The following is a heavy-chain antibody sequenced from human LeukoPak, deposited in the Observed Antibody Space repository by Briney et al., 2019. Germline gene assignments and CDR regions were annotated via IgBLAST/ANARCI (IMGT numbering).Heavy chain of an antibody. Sequence: PGGSPRLSCVASGFTFGKYWMSWVRQPPGKGLEWIGEIYHSGSTNYNPSLKSRVTISVDKSKNQFSLKLSSVTAADTAVYYCARGGRAFDYWGQGTLVTVSS. V-gene: IGHV4-4*02. CDR2: IYHSGST. CDR3: ARGGRAFDY. D-gene: IGHD1-26*01. J-gene: IGHJ4*02. CDR1: GFTFGKYW.